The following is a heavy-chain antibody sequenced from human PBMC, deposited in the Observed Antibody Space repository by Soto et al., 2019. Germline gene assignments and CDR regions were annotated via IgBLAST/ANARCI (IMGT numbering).Heavy chain of an antibody. V-gene: IGHV1-69*18. Sequence: QVHLVQSGAEVKKPASSVTVSCKASGDSFSSNAMSWVRQAPGQGLEWMGTILPILGTTNYAQKFKGRLTFTADDSTSTAYMELRSLRSEDTAVYYCARDRALRGFDYWGQGTLVTVSS. CDR3: ARDRALRGFDY. J-gene: IGHJ4*02. CDR2: ILPILGTT. CDR1: GDSFSSNA. D-gene: IGHD3-10*01.